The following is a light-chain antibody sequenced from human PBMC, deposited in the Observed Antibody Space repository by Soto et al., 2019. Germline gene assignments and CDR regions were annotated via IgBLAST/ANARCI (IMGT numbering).Light chain of an antibody. CDR2: ETS. CDR1: QSIGSSF. CDR3: QQYGNSPRT. Sequence: ELVLTQSPDTLSLSPGERATHSCRASQSIGSSFLGWYQQKPGQAPRLLIFETSSRATGVPDRFSGSGSGTDFTLTINRLEPEDFAVYYCQQYGNSPRTFGQGTKV. V-gene: IGKV3-20*01. J-gene: IGKJ1*01.